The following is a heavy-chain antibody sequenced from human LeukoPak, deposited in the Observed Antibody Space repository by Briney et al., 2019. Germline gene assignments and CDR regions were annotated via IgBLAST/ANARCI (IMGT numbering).Heavy chain of an antibody. CDR2: INYNGRDK. D-gene: IGHD2/OR15-2a*01. CDR1: GFTFSSFG. Sequence: PGGSLRLSCAASGFTFSSFGMHWVRQAPGKGLEWVSFINYNGRDKYYADSVKGRLTISRDSSKNTLSLQMNSLRAEDTAVYFCAKDSPTYYADSWGQGTLVTVSS. J-gene: IGHJ4*02. CDR3: AKDSPTYYADS. V-gene: IGHV3-30*02.